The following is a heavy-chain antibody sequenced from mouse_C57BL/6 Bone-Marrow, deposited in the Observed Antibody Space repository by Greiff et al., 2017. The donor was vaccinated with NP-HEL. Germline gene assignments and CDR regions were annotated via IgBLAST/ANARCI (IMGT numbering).Heavy chain of an antibody. V-gene: IGHV5-2*03. D-gene: IGHD2-2*01. J-gene: IGHJ1*03. CDR2: INSDGGST. Sequence: EVMLVESGGGLVQPGESLKLSCESNEYEFPSHDMSWVRKTPEKRLELVAAINSDGGSTYYPDPMERRFIISRDNTKKTLYLQMSSLRSEDTALYYCARRGLRQGDWYFDVWGTGTTVTVSS. CDR1: EYEFPSHD. CDR3: ARRGLRQGDWYFDV.